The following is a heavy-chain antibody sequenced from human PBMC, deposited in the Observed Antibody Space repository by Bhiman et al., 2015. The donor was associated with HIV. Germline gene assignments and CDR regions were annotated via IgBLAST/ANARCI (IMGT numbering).Heavy chain of an antibody. CDR3: VAWLRMSTGSTIFDY. D-gene: IGHD3-9*01. CDR2: ISLSGDYI. CDR1: GFMFNNYA. J-gene: IGHJ4*02. Sequence: EVQLLESGGGLVQPGGSLRLSCAASGFMFNNYAMTWVRQAPGKGLEWVALISLSGDYIYYADSVSGRFTISRDNAKKSLSLQMHSLRVEDTAVYYCVAWLRMSTGSTIFDYWGQGTQVTVSS. V-gene: IGHV3-23*01.